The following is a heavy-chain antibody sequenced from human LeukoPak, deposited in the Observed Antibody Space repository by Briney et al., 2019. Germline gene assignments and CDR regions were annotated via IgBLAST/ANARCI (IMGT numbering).Heavy chain of an antibody. V-gene: IGHV1-18*01. D-gene: IGHD3-22*01. CDR1: GYTFTSYG. CDR3: ARSLLYYDSSGPIYQH. CDR2: ISAYNGNT. Sequence: ASVKVSCKASGYTFTSYGISWVRQAPGQGLEWMGWISAYNGNTNYAQKLQGRVTMTTDTSTSTAYMELRSLRSDDTAVYYCARSLLYYDSSGPIYQHWGQGTLVTVSS. J-gene: IGHJ1*01.